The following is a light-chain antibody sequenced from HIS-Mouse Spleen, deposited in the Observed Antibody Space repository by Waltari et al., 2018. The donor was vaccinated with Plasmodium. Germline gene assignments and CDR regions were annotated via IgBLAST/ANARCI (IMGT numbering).Light chain of an antibody. V-gene: IGKV1-9*01. CDR3: QQLNSYPLT. CDR2: AAS. Sequence: DIQLTQSPSFLSASVGDRVTITCRASQGISSYLAWYQQKPWKAPKILIYAASTLQSGVPSRFSGSGSGTEFTLTISSLQPEDFATYYCQQLNSYPLTFGPGTKVDIK. CDR1: QGISSY. J-gene: IGKJ3*01.